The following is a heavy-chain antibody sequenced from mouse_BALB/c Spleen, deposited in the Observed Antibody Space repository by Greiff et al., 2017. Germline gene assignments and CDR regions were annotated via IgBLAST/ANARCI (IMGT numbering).Heavy chain of an antibody. V-gene: IGHV5-4*02. CDR2: ISDGGSYT. J-gene: IGHJ2*01. D-gene: IGHD2-2*01. CDR1: GFTFSDYY. CDR3: AREGGYGFDY. Sequence: EVHLVESGGGLVKPGGSLKLSCAASGFTFSDYYMYWVRQTPEKRLEWVATISDGGSYTYYPDSVKGRFTISRDNAKNNLYLQMSSLKSEDTAMYYCAREGGYGFDYWGQGTTLTVSS.